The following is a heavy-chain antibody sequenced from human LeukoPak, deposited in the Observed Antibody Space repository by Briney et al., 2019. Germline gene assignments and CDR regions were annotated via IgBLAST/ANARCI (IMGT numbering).Heavy chain of an antibody. CDR2: ISGSGGGT. CDR3: ANSLSTGYFHH. CDR1: GFTFSSYA. J-gene: IGHJ1*01. Sequence: GGSLRLSCAASGFTFSSYAMHWVRQAPGKGLEWVSAISGSGGGTYYADSVKGRFTISRDNSKNTLYLQMNSLRAEDTAVYYCANSLSTGYFHHWGQGTLVTVSS. D-gene: IGHD2-2*01. V-gene: IGHV3-23*01.